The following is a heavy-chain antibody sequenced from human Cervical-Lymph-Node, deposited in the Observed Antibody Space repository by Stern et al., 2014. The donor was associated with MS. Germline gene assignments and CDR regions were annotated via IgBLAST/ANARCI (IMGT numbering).Heavy chain of an antibody. D-gene: IGHD1-1*01. V-gene: IGHV4-34*01. CDR1: SGSFSGYY. CDR2: INHSGST. Sequence: QVQLQQWGPGLLKPSETLSLTCAVYSGSFSGYYWTWIRQPPGKGLEWIGEINHSGSTNYNPSLKSRVTISVDTSKNQFSLKVMSVTAADTAVYYCASRVQSNNWYRDVWGRGTPVTVSS. CDR3: ASRVQSNNWYRDV. J-gene: IGHJ4*02.